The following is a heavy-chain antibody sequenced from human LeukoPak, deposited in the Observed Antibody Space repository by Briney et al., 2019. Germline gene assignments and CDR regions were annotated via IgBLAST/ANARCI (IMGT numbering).Heavy chain of an antibody. CDR2: IKQDGNEK. CDR3: ARDGAFRIYDY. J-gene: IGHJ4*02. CDR1: GFTFSSYW. Sequence: GGSLRLSCAASGFTFSSYWWTWVRQAPGKGLEWVASIKQDGNEKYYVDSVKGRFTISRDNATNSLYLQMSSLRADATAVYYCARDGAFRIYDYWGQGTLVTVSS. V-gene: IGHV3-7*01. D-gene: IGHD3-3*02.